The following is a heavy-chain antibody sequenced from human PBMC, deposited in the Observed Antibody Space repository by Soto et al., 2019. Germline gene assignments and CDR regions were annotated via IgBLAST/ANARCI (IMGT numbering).Heavy chain of an antibody. V-gene: IGHV1-3*01. Sequence: QVQLVQSGAEVKKPGASVKVSCKASGYTFTSYAMHWVRQAPGQRLEWMGWINAGNGNTKYSQKFQVRVTITRDTSASTAYMELSGLRSEDTAVYYCASSFIVPAAIGYWGQVTFVTVSS. D-gene: IGHD2-2*02. CDR2: INAGNGNT. CDR3: ASSFIVPAAIGY. CDR1: GYTFTSYA. J-gene: IGHJ4*02.